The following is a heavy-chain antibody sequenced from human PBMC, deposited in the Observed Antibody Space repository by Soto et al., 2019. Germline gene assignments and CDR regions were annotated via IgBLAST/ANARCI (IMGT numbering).Heavy chain of an antibody. Sequence: GGSLRLSCAASGFTFSNAWMSWVRQAPGKGLEWVGRIKSKTDGGTTDYAAPVKGRFTISRDDSKNTLYLQMNRLKTEDTAVYYCTTDMAYCGGDCNFDYWGQGTLVTVSS. V-gene: IGHV3-15*01. D-gene: IGHD2-21*01. CDR3: TTDMAYCGGDCNFDY. J-gene: IGHJ4*02. CDR2: IKSKTDGGTT. CDR1: GFTFSNAW.